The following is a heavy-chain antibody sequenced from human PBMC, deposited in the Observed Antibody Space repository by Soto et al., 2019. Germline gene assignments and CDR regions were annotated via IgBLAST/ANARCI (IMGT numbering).Heavy chain of an antibody. J-gene: IGHJ6*02. CDR2: ISSSSSTI. CDR3: AVYDFWSGYLGLGNGYYYYGMDV. V-gene: IGHV3-48*02. D-gene: IGHD3-3*01. CDR1: GFTFSSYS. Sequence: EVQLVESGGGLVQPGGSLRLSCAASGFTFSSYSMNWVRQAPGKGLEWVSYISSSSSTIYYADSVKGRFTISRDNAKNSLYLQMNSLRDEDTAVYYCAVYDFWSGYLGLGNGYYYYGMDVWGQGTTVTVSS.